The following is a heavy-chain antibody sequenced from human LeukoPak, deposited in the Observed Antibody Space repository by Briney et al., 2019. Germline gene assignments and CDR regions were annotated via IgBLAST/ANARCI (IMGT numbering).Heavy chain of an antibody. J-gene: IGHJ4*02. CDR3: TRETSSRYFDY. CDR2: MNSNSGRT. V-gene: IGHV1-8*01. CDR1: GYTLTSYD. Sequence: GSVKVSCKASGYTLTSYDIHWVRQAPGLGLEWMGWMNSNSGRTGYAHNFQGRITITRNTSISTAYMELSSLRSEDTAVYYCTRETSSRYFDYWGQGTLVTVSS.